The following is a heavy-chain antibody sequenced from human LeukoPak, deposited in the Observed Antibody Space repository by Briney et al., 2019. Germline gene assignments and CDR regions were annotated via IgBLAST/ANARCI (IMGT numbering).Heavy chain of an antibody. CDR2: TFYRSKWYN. CDR1: GDSVSSNSAA. D-gene: IGHD3-3*01. V-gene: IGHV6-1*01. J-gene: IGHJ4*02. Sequence: SQTLSLTCAISGDSVSSNSAAWNWIRQSPSRGLEWLGRTFYRSKWYNDYAVSVKSRITINPDTSKNQVSLQLNPVTPEDTAVYYCARETSFRYYDIWSGWDYWGQGTLVTVSS. CDR3: ARETSFRYYDIWSGWDY.